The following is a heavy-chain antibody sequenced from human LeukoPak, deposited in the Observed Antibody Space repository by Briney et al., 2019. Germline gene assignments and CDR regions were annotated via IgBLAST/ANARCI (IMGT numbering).Heavy chain of an antibody. V-gene: IGHV1-69*04. CDR1: GGTFSSYA. Sequence: SVKVSCKASGGTFSSYAISWVRQAPGQGLEWMGRIIPILGIANYAQKFQGRVTITADKSTSTAYMELSSLRSEDTAVYYCARATTGTTNFDYWGQGTLVTVSS. D-gene: IGHD1-7*01. J-gene: IGHJ4*02. CDR3: ARATTGTTNFDY. CDR2: IIPILGIA.